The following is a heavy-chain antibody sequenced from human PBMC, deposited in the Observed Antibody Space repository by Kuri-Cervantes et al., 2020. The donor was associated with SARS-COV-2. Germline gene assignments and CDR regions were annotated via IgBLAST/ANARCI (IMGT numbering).Heavy chain of an antibody. J-gene: IGHJ5*02. D-gene: IGHD1-1*01. CDR1: GYTFTSYG. CDR2: ISAYNGNT. CDR3: ATTFGGWFDP. V-gene: IGHV1-18*01. Sequence: ASVNVSCKASGYTFTSYGISWVRQAPGQGLEWMGWISAYNGNTNYAQKLQGRVTMTTDTSTSTAYMELSSLRSEDTAVYYCATTFGGWFDPWGQGTLVTVSS.